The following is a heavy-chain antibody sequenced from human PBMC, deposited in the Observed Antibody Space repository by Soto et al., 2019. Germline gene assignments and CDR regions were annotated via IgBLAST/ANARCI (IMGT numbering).Heavy chain of an antibody. Sequence: PSETLSLTCTVSGGSISSGGYYWSWIRQHPGKGLEWIGYIYYSGSTYYNPSLKSRVTISVDTSKNQFSLKLSSVTAADTAVYYCAREGYDSSGYYQRFDYCGQGTLVTVCS. D-gene: IGHD3-22*01. CDR2: IYYSGST. V-gene: IGHV4-31*03. CDR1: GGSISSGGYY. J-gene: IGHJ4*02. CDR3: AREGYDSSGYYQRFDY.